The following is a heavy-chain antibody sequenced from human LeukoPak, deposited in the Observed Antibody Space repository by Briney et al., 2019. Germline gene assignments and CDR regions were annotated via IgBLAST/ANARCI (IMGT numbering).Heavy chain of an antibody. V-gene: IGHV3-30*02. CDR3: ARVGQGKWLRSAVFDY. CDR1: GFTFSSYG. J-gene: IGHJ4*02. Sequence: GGSLRLSCAASGFTFSSYGMHWVRQAPGKGLEWVAFIRYDGSNKYYADSVKGRFTISRDNSKNSLYLQMNSLRAEDTAVYYCARVGQGKWLRSAVFDYWGQGTLVTVSS. CDR2: IRYDGSNK. D-gene: IGHD5-12*01.